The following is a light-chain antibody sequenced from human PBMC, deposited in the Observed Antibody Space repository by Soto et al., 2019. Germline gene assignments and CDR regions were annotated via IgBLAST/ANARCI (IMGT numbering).Light chain of an antibody. J-gene: IGLJ3*02. CDR3: SSYAGSNNLV. Sequence: QSALTQPPSASGSPGQSVTISCTGTSSDVGSYNYVSWYQQHPGKAPKLMIYEVSKRPSGVPDRFSGSKSGNTASLTVSGLQPEDEADYYCSSYAGSNNLVFGGGTQLTVL. CDR2: EVS. CDR1: SSDVGSYNY. V-gene: IGLV2-8*01.